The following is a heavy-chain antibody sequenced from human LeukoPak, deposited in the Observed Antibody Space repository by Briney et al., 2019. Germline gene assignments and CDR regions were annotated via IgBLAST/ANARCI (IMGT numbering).Heavy chain of an antibody. CDR1: GDSVSSNSVT. Sequence: SQTLSLTCAISGDSVSSNSVTWNWIRQSPSRGLEWLSRTSYRSTWYNDYAVSVRGRITVNPDTSKNQFSLHLNSVTPEDTAVYYCARRLTQYDCFDPWGQGILVTVSS. CDR3: ARRLTQYDCFDP. D-gene: IGHD2-2*01. J-gene: IGHJ5*02. V-gene: IGHV6-1*01. CDR2: TSYRSTWYN.